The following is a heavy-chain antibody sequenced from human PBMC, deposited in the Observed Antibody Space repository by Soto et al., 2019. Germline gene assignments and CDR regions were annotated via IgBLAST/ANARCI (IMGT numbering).Heavy chain of an antibody. Sequence: PSETLSLTCNVSGGSVSGSYWSWIRQSPGTGLEWIGYIFYSGATKYNPSLESRVTILVDSSKNEFSLKLTSVTPADTAVYYCAKAGSYSGSSGRVDQRGQGILVTVSS. CDR3: AKAGSYSGSSGRVDQ. D-gene: IGHD3-22*01. CDR1: GGSVSGSY. CDR2: IFYSGAT. V-gene: IGHV4-59*02. J-gene: IGHJ4*02.